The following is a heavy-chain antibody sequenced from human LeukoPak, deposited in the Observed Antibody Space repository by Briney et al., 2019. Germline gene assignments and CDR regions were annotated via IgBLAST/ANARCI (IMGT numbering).Heavy chain of an antibody. CDR1: GGSFSDYY. CDR2: INHSGST. CDR3: ARRPAMVPYYFYAMDV. Sequence: SETLSLTCAVSGGSFSDYYWSWIRQPPGKGLEWIGEINHSGSTNYNPSLKSRVTISIDTSKNQFSLRLSFVTAADTAVYYCARRPAMVPYYFYAMDVWGQGTTVTVSS. D-gene: IGHD5-18*01. J-gene: IGHJ6*02. V-gene: IGHV4-34*01.